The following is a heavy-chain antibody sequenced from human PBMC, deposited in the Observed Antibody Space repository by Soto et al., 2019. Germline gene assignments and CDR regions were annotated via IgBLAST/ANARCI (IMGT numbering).Heavy chain of an antibody. V-gene: IGHV3-48*01. CDR3: TRDGS. CDR2: ISDSGSTI. Sequence: EVQLVESGGGLVQPGGSLRLSCAASGFPFSSYAMNWVRQTPDKGLEWLSYISDSGSTIHYADSVKGRFTISRDNAKNSLYLQMNSLRAYDTAVYYCTRDGSWGQGTLVTVSS. D-gene: IGHD5-12*01. CDR1: GFPFSSYA. J-gene: IGHJ5*02.